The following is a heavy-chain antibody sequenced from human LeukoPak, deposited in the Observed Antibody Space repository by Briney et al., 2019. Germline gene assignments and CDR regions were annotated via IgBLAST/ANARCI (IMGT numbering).Heavy chain of an antibody. J-gene: IGHJ2*01. CDR2: INDSGST. CDR1: GGSFSGYY. V-gene: IGHV4-34*01. D-gene: IGHD3-3*01. Sequence: SETLSLTCAVYGGSFSGYYWSWIRQPPGEGLEWIGEINDSGSTLYNPSLKSRVTLSVDTSKNQFSLMMTSVTVADTAVYYCARGGLRFLEWSARVSRYFDLWGRGNMVIVSS. CDR3: ARGGLRFLEWSARVSRYFDL.